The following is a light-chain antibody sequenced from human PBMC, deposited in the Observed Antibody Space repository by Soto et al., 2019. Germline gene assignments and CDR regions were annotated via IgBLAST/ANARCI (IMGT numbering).Light chain of an antibody. CDR1: QGISSY. CDR2: GAS. CDR3: QHLKSYPIT. Sequence: DIQLTQSPSFLSASVGDRVTITWRASQGISSYLAWYQQKPGKAPKLLIYGASTLQRGVSSRFSGSGSGTEFTLTISSLQPEDFATYYCQHLKSYPITFGQGTRLDIK. V-gene: IGKV1-9*01. J-gene: IGKJ5*01.